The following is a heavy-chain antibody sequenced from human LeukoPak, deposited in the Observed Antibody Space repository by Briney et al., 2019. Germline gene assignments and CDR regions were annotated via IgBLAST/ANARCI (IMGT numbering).Heavy chain of an antibody. J-gene: IGHJ6*02. CDR1: GYTFTSYG. CDR2: ISAYNGNT. V-gene: IGHV1-18*01. CDR3: ARDFEYCSSTSCYMRLQNYYYYGVDV. Sequence: ASVKVSCKASGYTFTSYGISWVRQAPGQGLEWMGWISAYNGNTNYAQKLQGRVTMTTDTSTSTAYMELRSLRSDDTAVYYCARDFEYCSSTSCYMRLQNYYYYGVDVWGQGTTVTVSS. D-gene: IGHD2-2*02.